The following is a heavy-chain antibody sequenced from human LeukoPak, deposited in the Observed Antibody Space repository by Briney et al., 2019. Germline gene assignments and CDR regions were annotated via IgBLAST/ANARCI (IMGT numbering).Heavy chain of an antibody. Sequence: SEPLSLTCPVSGGSIISYYWSWIRQPPGKGLEWIGYIYYSGSTNYNPSLKSRVTISVDTSKNQFSLKLSSVTAADTAVYYCARGPYCGGDCYSPYFYYYYYMDVWGKGTTVTVSS. V-gene: IGHV4-59*01. CDR3: ARGPYCGGDCYSPYFYYYYYMDV. CDR1: GGSIISYY. D-gene: IGHD2-21*02. J-gene: IGHJ6*03. CDR2: IYYSGST.